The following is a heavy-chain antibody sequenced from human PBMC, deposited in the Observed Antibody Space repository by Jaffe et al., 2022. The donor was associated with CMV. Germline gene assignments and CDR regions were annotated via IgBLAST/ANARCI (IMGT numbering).Heavy chain of an antibody. D-gene: IGHD6-19*01. Sequence: EVQLVESGGGLVKPGGSLRLSCAASGFTFSSYSMTWLRQAPGKGLEWVSSISGTSGRIYYTDSVEGRFTISRDNAEKSLFLQLNSLRAEDTAIYYCARASAGSDCYDYWGQGTLVTVSS. V-gene: IGHV3-21*01. J-gene: IGHJ4*02. CDR1: GFTFSSYS. CDR3: ARASAGSDCYDY. CDR2: ISGTSGRI.